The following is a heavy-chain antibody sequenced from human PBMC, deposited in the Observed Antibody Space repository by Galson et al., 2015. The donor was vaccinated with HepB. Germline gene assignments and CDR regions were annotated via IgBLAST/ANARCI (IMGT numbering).Heavy chain of an antibody. CDR3: ARVPYKTARPEGMDYYYAMDV. CDR2: INPSDGRS. Sequence: SVKVSCKASGSTFINYYIHWVRQAPGQGLEWMGFINPSDGRSTYAQKIQGGVTMTRDTSTSTVYMELSSLRSEDTAVYYCARVPYKTARPEGMDYYYAMDVWGQGTTVTVSS. CDR1: GSTFINYY. V-gene: IGHV1-46*01. J-gene: IGHJ6*02. D-gene: IGHD3-10*01.